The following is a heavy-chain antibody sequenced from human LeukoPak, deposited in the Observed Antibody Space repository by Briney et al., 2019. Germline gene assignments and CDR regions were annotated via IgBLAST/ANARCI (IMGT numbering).Heavy chain of an antibody. CDR3: ATYWRHFDWLLSDI. CDR1: GFTFGDYW. J-gene: IGHJ3*02. V-gene: IGHV3-7*05. Sequence: GGSLRLSCEASGFTFGDYWMTWVRQAPGKGLEGVANMKQDGSENHYVDSVKGRFTISRDNAKNSLYLQMNGLRAEDTAVYYCATYWRHFDWLLSDIWGLGTMVTVSS. CDR2: MKQDGSEN. D-gene: IGHD3-9*01.